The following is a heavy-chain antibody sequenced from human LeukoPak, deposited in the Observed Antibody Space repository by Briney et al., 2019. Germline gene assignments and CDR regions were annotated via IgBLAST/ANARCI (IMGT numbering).Heavy chain of an antibody. J-gene: IGHJ6*02. Sequence: SQTLSLTCTVSGGSISSGGYYWSWIRQHPGKGLEWIGYIYYSGSTYYNPSLKSRVTISVDTSKNQFSLKLSSVTDADTAVYYCARVSRVVPAAISSYYYYGMDVWGQGTTVTVSS. CDR1: GGSISSGGYY. V-gene: IGHV4-31*03. CDR3: ARVSRVVPAAISSYYYYGMDV. CDR2: IYYSGST. D-gene: IGHD2-2*01.